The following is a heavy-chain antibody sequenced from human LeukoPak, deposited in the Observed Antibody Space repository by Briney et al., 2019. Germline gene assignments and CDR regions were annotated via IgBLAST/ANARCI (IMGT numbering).Heavy chain of an antibody. D-gene: IGHD3-10*01. CDR3: ARDPPGGWYFDL. J-gene: IGHJ2*01. V-gene: IGHV1-46*01. CDR2: IDPSGGST. CDR1: GYTFTSYY. Sequence: ASVKVSCKASGYTFTSYYMHWVRQAPGQGLEWMGIIDPSGGSTSYAQKFQGRVTMTRDTSTSTVYMELSSLRSEDTAVYYCARDPPGGWYFDLWGRGTLVTVSS.